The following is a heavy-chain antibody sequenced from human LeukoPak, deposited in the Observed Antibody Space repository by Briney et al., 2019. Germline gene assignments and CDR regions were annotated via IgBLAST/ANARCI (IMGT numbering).Heavy chain of an antibody. V-gene: IGHV3-21*05. CDR3: ARDTFQPGLIDS. CDR2: INTDSSDI. CDR1: GFTFSRFA. J-gene: IGHJ4*02. Sequence: GGSLRLSRAASGFTFSRFAMNWVRQAPGKGLAWVSYINTDSSDIHYADSVKGRFTISRDNARNTLYLQLSSLRAEDSAVYYCARDTFQPGLIDSWGQGTLVTVSS. D-gene: IGHD2-2*01.